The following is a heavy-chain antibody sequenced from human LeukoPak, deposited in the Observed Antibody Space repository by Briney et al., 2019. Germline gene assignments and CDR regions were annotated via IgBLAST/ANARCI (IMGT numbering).Heavy chain of an antibody. CDR3: AREVDYGDYPNWFDP. CDR2: INHSGST. Sequence: SETLSLTCAVYGGSFSGYYWSWIRQPPGKGLEWIGEINHSGSTNYNPSLKSRVTISVDTSKNQFSLKLSSVTAADTAVYYCAREVDYGDYPNWFDPWGQGTLVTVSS. CDR1: GGSFSGYY. V-gene: IGHV4-34*01. J-gene: IGHJ5*02. D-gene: IGHD4-17*01.